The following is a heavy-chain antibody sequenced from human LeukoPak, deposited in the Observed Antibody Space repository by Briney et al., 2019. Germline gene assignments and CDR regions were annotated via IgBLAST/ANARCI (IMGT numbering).Heavy chain of an antibody. D-gene: IGHD2-21*01. CDR1: VFTFSSYD. J-gene: IGHJ6*02. CDR2: IGTAGDT. Sequence: GGSLRLSCAASVFTFSSYDMHWVRQATGKGLEWVSAIGTAGDTYYPGSVKGRFTISRENAKNSLYLQMNSLRAGDTAVYYCSRANLLLGYYGMDAWGQGTTLTASS. CDR3: SRANLLLGYYGMDA. V-gene: IGHV3-13*01.